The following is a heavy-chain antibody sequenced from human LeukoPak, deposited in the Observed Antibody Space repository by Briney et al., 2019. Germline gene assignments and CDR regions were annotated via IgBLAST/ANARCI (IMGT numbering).Heavy chain of an antibody. J-gene: IGHJ4*02. CDR3: ASQGLSCWPLFDY. D-gene: IGHD2-2*01. Sequence: GGSLRLSCAASGFTFSSYEMNWVRQAPGKGLEWVSYISSSGSTIYYADSVKGRFTISRDNAKNSLYLQMNSLRAEDTAVYYCASQGLSCWPLFDYWGQGTLVTVSS. V-gene: IGHV3-48*03. CDR1: GFTFSSYE. CDR2: ISSSGSTI.